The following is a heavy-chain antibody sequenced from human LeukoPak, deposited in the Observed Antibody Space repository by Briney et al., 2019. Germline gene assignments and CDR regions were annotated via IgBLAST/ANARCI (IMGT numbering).Heavy chain of an antibody. CDR1: GYTLTELS. CDR3: ARDGDCSSTSCPPPRHYYYYYYMDV. V-gene: IGHV1-24*01. J-gene: IGHJ6*03. Sequence: PGASVKVSCKVSGYTLTELSMHWVRQAPGKGLEWMGGFDPEDGETIYAQKFQGRVTMTEDTSTDTAYMELSSLRSEDTAVYYCARDGDCSSTSCPPPRHYYYYYYMDVWGKGTTVTVSS. D-gene: IGHD2-2*01. CDR2: FDPEDGET.